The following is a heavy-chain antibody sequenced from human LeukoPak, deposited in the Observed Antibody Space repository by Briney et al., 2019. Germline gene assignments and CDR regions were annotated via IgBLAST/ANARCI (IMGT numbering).Heavy chain of an antibody. Sequence: PSETLSLTCAVYGGSFSGYYWSWIRQPPGKGLEWIGEINHSGGTNYNPSLKRRVTISVDTSKNQFSLKLSSVTAADTAVYYCTRLRGAASYYYYGMDVWGQGTTVTASS. D-gene: IGHD4/OR15-4a*01. J-gene: IGHJ6*02. CDR1: GGSFSGYY. CDR3: TRLRGAASYYYYGMDV. CDR2: INHSGGT. V-gene: IGHV4-34*01.